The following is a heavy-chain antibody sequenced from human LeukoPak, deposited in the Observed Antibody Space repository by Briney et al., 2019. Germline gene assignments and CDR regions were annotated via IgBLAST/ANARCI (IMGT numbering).Heavy chain of an antibody. CDR2: IYYSGST. Sequence: SETLSLTCTVSGGSISSYYWSWIRQPPGKGLEWIGYIYYSGSTNYNPSLKSRVTISVDTSKNQFSLKLSSVTAADTAVYYCARDRRPNSGSFSGSFDYWGQGTLVTVSS. CDR3: ARDRRPNSGSFSGSFDY. CDR1: GGSISSYY. D-gene: IGHD1-26*01. J-gene: IGHJ4*02. V-gene: IGHV4-59*01.